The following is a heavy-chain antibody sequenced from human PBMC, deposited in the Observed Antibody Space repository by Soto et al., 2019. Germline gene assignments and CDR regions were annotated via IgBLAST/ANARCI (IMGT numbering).Heavy chain of an antibody. Sequence: QVQLVQSGAEVKKPGSSVKVSCKASGGTFSSYTISWVRQAPGQGLEWMGRIIPILGIANYAQKFQGRVTITADKSTSTAYMELSILRSEDTAVYYCARDPSAGDIAGYWGQGTLVTVSS. V-gene: IGHV1-69*08. CDR3: ARDPSAGDIAGY. CDR2: IIPILGIA. D-gene: IGHD2-21*01. CDR1: GGTFSSYT. J-gene: IGHJ4*02.